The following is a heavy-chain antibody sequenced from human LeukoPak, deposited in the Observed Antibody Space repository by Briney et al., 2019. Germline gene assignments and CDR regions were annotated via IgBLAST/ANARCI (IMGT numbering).Heavy chain of an antibody. J-gene: IGHJ4*02. Sequence: GGSLRLSCAASGFTFSSYSMNWVRQAPGKGLEWVSSISSSSSYIYYADSVKGRFTISRDNDKNSLFLQMNSLRADDTAVYYCARGPPSGYYYFNYWGQGTLVTVSS. CDR3: ARGPPSGYYYFNY. V-gene: IGHV3-21*01. CDR2: ISSSSSYI. D-gene: IGHD3-22*01. CDR1: GFTFSSYS.